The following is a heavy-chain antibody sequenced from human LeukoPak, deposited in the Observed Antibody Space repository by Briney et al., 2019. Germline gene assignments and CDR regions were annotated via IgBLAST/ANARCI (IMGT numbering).Heavy chain of an antibody. CDR1: GYTFTSYG. V-gene: IGHV1-18*01. D-gene: IGHD1-14*01. CDR3: ARNFHPGNWDY. J-gene: IGHJ4*02. CDR2: TSGYNGKT. Sequence: ASVKVSCKASGYTFTSYGISWVRQAPGQGLEWMGWTSGYNGKTNYAQKLQDRVTMTTDTSTSTAYMELRSLRSDDTAVYYCARNFHPGNWDYWGQGTLVTVSS.